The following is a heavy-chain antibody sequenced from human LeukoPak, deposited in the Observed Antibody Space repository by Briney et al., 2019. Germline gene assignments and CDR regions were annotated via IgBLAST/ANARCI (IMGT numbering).Heavy chain of an antibody. CDR1: GFTFSSYW. V-gene: IGHV3-7*01. D-gene: IGHD3-22*01. CDR2: IKQDGSEK. J-gene: IGHJ6*02. CDR3: ATHYYDSSGFIPGYYYGMDV. Sequence: GGSLRLSCAAFGFTFSSYWTSWVRQAPGKGLEWVANIKQDGSEKYYVDSVKGRFTISRDNAKNSLYLQMNSLRAEDTAVYYCATHYYDSSGFIPGYYYGMDVWGQGTTVTVSS.